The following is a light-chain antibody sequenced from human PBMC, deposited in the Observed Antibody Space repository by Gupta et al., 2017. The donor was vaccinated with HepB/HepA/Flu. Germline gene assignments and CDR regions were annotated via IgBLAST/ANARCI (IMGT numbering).Light chain of an antibody. V-gene: IGKV3-15*01. J-gene: IGKJ4*01. CDR3: QKYDNWPLP. CDR2: GTS. Sequence: EPVMTQSPATRSVSPVERATLSFRASQSVGRNLAWYQQRPGQATRLLINGTSTRGTSIPVRVSGNGSGTEVTIPLSSVQSGDFAMYDGQKYDNWPLPLGGGPTVE. CDR1: QSVGRN.